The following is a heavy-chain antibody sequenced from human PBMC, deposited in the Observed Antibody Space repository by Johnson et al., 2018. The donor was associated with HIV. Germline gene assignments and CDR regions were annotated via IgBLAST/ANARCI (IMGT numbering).Heavy chain of an antibody. Sequence: QVQLVESGGCLVKPGGSLRLSCAASGFTFSDYYMSWIRQAPGKWLEWVAVIWYDGSNKYYADSVKGRFTISRDNAKNTVYLQMISLRAEDMAVYYCARSRWADDAFDGWGQGTMVTVSS. CDR1: GFTFSDYY. CDR3: ARSRWADDAFDG. J-gene: IGHJ3*01. D-gene: IGHD1-26*01. CDR2: IWYDGSNK. V-gene: IGHV3-33*08.